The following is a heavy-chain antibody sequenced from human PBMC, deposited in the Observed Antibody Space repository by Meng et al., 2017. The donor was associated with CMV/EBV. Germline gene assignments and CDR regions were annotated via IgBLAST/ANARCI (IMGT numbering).Heavy chain of an antibody. CDR3: ARLGRFLEWSIDP. V-gene: IGHV4-39*01. CDR2: IYYSGST. J-gene: IGHJ5*02. Sequence: SGGSISRSSYYWGWIRQPPGKGLEWIGSIYYSGSTYYNPSLKSRVTISVDTSKNQFSLKLSSVTAADTAVYYCARLGRFLEWSIDPWGQGTLVTVSS. D-gene: IGHD3-3*01. CDR1: GGSISRSSYY.